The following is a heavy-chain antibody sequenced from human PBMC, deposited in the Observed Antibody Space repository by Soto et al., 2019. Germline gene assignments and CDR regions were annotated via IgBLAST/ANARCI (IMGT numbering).Heavy chain of an antibody. D-gene: IGHD4-17*01. Sequence: SQTLSLTCVISGDSVSSNSAAWNLIRQSPSRGLEWLGRTYYRSKWYNDYAESVKSRTTINPETSKNQFSLQLNSVTPEDTAVYSCARARYGDSGRGTFDICGQGPMVIVSS. J-gene: IGHJ3*02. CDR1: GDSVSSNSAA. V-gene: IGHV6-1*01. CDR3: ARARYGDSGRGTFDI. CDR2: TYYRSKWYN.